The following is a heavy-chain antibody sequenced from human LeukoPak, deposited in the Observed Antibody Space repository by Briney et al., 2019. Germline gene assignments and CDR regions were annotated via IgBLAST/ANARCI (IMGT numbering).Heavy chain of an antibody. D-gene: IGHD4-17*01. CDR2: KKQDGSEK. V-gene: IGHV3-7*01. CDR1: GFTFSSYW. J-gene: IGHJ4*02. CDR3: ARDDGDYVVDY. Sequence: PGGSLRLSCAASGFTFSSYWMSWVRQAPGKGLEWVANKKQDGSEKYYVDSVKGRFTISRDNAKNSLYLQMNSLRAEDTAVYYCARDDGDYVVDYWGQGTLVTVSS.